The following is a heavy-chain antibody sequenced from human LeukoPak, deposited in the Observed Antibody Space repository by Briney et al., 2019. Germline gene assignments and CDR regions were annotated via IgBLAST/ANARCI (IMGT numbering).Heavy chain of an antibody. D-gene: IGHD3-22*01. CDR2: IYYSGST. CDR3: AGSSYYYDSGGYYFEY. Sequence: PSETVSLTCTVSGGSISRGGYYWRWIRQPPGKGVEWIGYIYYSGSTYYTPSLKSRVTISVDTSKNQFSLKLSSVTAADTAVYYCAGSSYYYDSGGYYFEYWGQGTLVTVSS. V-gene: IGHV4-31*03. J-gene: IGHJ4*02. CDR1: GGSISRGGYY.